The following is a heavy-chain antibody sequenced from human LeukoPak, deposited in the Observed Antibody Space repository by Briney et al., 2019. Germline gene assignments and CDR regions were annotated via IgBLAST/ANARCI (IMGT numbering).Heavy chain of an antibody. CDR3: ARDIGSGWGNYFDY. D-gene: IGHD6-19*01. J-gene: IGHJ4*02. CDR2: INAGNGNI. V-gene: IGHV1-3*01. Sequence: ASVKVSCKASGYTFTSYAMHWVRQAPGQRLEWMGWINAGNGNIKYSQKFQGRVTITRDTSASTAYMELSSLRSEDTAVYYCARDIGSGWGNYFDYWGQGTLVTVSS. CDR1: GYTFTSYA.